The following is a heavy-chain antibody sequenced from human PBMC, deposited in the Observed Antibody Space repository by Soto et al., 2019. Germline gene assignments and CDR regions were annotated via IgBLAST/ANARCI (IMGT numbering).Heavy chain of an antibody. D-gene: IGHD2-15*01. V-gene: IGHV4-39*01. J-gene: IGHJ5*02. CDR3: ARLGLKLGYCSGGSCYSGYNWFDP. Sequence: QLQLQESGPGLVKPSETLSLTCTVSGGSISSSSYYWGWIRQPPGKGLEWIGSIYYSGSTYYNPSLKSGVIISVDTSKNQFSLRLSSVTAADTAVYYCARLGLKLGYCSGGSCYSGYNWFDPWGQGTLVTVSS. CDR1: GGSISSSSYY. CDR2: IYYSGST.